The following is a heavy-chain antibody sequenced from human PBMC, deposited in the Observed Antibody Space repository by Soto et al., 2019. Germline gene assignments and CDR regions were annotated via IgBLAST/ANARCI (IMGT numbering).Heavy chain of an antibody. CDR2: IYYSGST. Sequence: PSETLSLTCTVSGGSISSSSYYWGWIRHPPGKGLEWIGSIYYSGSTYYNPSLKSRVTISVDTSKNQFSLKLSSVTAADTAVYYCARHHYYGSGSYFDYWGQGTLVTVSS. D-gene: IGHD3-10*01. CDR3: ARHHYYGSGSYFDY. V-gene: IGHV4-39*01. J-gene: IGHJ4*02. CDR1: GGSISSSSYY.